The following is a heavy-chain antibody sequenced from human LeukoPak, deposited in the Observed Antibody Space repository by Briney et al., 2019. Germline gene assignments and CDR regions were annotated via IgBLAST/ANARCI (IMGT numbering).Heavy chain of an antibody. CDR2: IYYSGST. D-gene: IGHD3-9*01. V-gene: IGHV4-59*01. CDR3: ARASDILAGPLGY. CDR1: GGSISSYY. J-gene: IGHJ4*02. Sequence: SETLSLTCTVSGGSISSYYWSWIRQPPGKGLEWIGYIYYSGSTNYNPSLKSRVTISVDTSKNQFSLKLSSVTAADTAVYYCARASDILAGPLGYWGQGTLVTVSS.